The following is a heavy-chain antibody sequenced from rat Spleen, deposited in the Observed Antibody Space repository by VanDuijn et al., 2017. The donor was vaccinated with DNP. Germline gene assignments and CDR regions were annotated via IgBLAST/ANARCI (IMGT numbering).Heavy chain of an antibody. CDR1: GFNFNDYW. D-gene: IGHD1-9*01. Sequence: EVKLVESGGGLVQPGRSLKVSCAASGFNFNDYWMGWVRQAPGKGLEWIGEINKDSSAKNYSPSLKDKFTISRDNAQNTLYLQMSTLGSEDTAIYYCTRMGYYGYKGYWGQGVMVTVSS. CDR2: INKDSSAK. CDR3: TRMGYYGYKGY. J-gene: IGHJ2*01. V-gene: IGHV4-2*01.